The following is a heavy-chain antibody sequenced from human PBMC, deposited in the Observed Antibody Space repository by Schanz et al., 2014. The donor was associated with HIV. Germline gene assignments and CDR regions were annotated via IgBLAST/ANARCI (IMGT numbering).Heavy chain of an antibody. V-gene: IGHV3-30*03. CDR1: GLTLSSYG. D-gene: IGHD3-16*01. CDR3: ARMEQLIIGYYYGMDV. Sequence: QVQLVESGGGVVQPGRSLRLSCAASGLTLSSYGMSWVRQAPGKGLEWVAVISYDGSNKYYADSVKGRFTISRDNSKNTLYLQMNSLRAEDTAVYHCARMEQLIIGYYYGMDVWGQGTTVTVSS. CDR2: ISYDGSNK. J-gene: IGHJ6*02.